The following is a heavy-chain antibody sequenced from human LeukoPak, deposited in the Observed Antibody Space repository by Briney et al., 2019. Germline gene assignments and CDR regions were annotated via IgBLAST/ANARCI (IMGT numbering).Heavy chain of an antibody. D-gene: IGHD3-10*01. V-gene: IGHV3-21*01. J-gene: IGHJ4*02. CDR1: GFTFSSYS. CDR3: ARGPGSGSYYRSDY. Sequence: TGGSLRLSCAASGFTFSSYSMNWVRQAPGKGLEWVSSISSSSSYIYYADSVKGRFTISRDNAKNSLYLQMNSLRAEDTAVYYCARGPGSGSYYRSDYWGQGTLVTVSS. CDR2: ISSSSSYI.